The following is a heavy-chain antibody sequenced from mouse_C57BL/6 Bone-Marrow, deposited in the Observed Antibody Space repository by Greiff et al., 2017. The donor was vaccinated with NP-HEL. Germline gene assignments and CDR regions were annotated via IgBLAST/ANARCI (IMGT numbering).Heavy chain of an antibody. CDR3: ARGWDAYYAMDY. CDR1: GYSITSGYD. Sequence: EVKLQESGPGMVKPSQSLSLTCTVTGYSITSGYDWHWIRHFPGNKLEWMGYISYSGSTNYNPSLKSRISITHDTSKNHFFLKLNSVTTEDTATYYCARGWDAYYAMDYWGQGTSVTVSS. J-gene: IGHJ4*01. CDR2: ISYSGST. V-gene: IGHV3-1*01. D-gene: IGHD4-1*01.